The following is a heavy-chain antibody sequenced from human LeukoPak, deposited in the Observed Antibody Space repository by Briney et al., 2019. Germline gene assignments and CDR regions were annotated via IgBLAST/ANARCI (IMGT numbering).Heavy chain of an antibody. J-gene: IGHJ4*02. CDR1: GFTFSSYA. CDR3: ARDLDFKYCGGDCYSYFDY. CDR2: ISGSGGTT. V-gene: IGHV3-23*01. D-gene: IGHD2-21*01. Sequence: GGSLRLSCAASGFTFSSYAMSWVRQAPGKGLEWVSGISGSGGTTYYADSVKGRFTISRDNAKNSLHLQMNSLRAEDTAVYHCARDLDFKYCGGDCYSYFDYWGQGTLVTVSS.